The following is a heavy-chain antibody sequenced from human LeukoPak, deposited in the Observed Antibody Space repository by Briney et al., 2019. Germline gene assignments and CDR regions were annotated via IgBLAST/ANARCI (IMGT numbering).Heavy chain of an antibody. CDR2: IYYSGST. CDR3: ARLGGSGSYSLDY. V-gene: IGHV4-59*08. CDR1: GGSISSYY. D-gene: IGHD3-10*01. J-gene: IGHJ4*02. Sequence: PSETLSLTCTVSGGSISSYYWSWIRQPAGKGLEWIGYIYYSGSTNYNPSLKSRVTISVDTSKNQFSLKLSSVTAADTAVYYCARLGGSGSYSLDYWGQGTLVTVSS.